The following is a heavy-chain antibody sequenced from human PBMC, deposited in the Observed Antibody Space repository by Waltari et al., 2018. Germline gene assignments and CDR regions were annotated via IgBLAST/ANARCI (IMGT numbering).Heavy chain of an antibody. CDR2: IYYSGST. CDR1: GGSISSSSYY. J-gene: IGHJ4*02. V-gene: IGHV4-39*07. CDR3: ARCWPDSSSSHDY. Sequence: QLPLQDSGPGLVTPSATLSLPCTVSGGSISSSSYYWGWICKPPGKGLEWIGSIYYSGSTYYNPSLKSRVTISVDTSKNQFSLKLSSVTAADTAVYYCARCWPDSSSSHDYWGQGTLVTVSS. D-gene: IGHD6-6*01.